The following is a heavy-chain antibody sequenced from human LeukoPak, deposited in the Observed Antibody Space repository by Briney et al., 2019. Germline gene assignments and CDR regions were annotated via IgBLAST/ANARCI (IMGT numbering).Heavy chain of an antibody. D-gene: IGHD6-13*01. CDR3: ARFGSSTWYKGAFDI. J-gene: IGHJ3*02. CDR1: GGSFSGYY. Sequence: SETLSLTCAVYGGSFSGYYWSWIRQPPGKGLEWIGEIAHSGNTKYNPSLESRVTISVDTSKNQFSLNLTSVTAADTAVYYCARFGSSTWYKGAFDIWGQGTMVTVAS. CDR2: IAHSGNT. V-gene: IGHV4-34*01.